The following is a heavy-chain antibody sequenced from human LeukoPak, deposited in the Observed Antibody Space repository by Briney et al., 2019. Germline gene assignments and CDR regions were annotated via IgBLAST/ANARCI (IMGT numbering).Heavy chain of an antibody. J-gene: IGHJ6*04. Sequence: WGSLRLSCAVSGFTFSSYSVNWVRRAPGKGLEWVSYISSGSATTFYADSVKGRFTISRDNAKNSLYLQMNSLRAEDTAVYYCAELGITMIGGVWGKGTTVTISS. V-gene: IGHV3-48*01. CDR3: AELGITMIGGV. CDR2: ISSGSATT. CDR1: GFTFSSYS. D-gene: IGHD3-10*02.